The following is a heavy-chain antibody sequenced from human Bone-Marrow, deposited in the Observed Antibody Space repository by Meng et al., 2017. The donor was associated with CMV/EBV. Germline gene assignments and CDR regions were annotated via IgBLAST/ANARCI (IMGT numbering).Heavy chain of an antibody. CDR3: ARADRSFDFWSGYPRFDP. V-gene: IGHV1-46*01. Sequence: ASVKVSCKASGYTFTSYYMHWVRQAPGQGLEWMGIINPSGGSTSYAQKFQGRVTMTRDTSTSTVYMELSSLRSEDTAVYYCARADRSFDFWSGYPRFDPWGQGTLVTVSS. J-gene: IGHJ5*02. CDR2: INPSGGST. D-gene: IGHD3-3*01. CDR1: GYTFTSYY.